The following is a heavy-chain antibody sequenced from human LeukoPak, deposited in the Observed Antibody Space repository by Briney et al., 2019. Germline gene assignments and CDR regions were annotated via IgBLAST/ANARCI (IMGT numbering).Heavy chain of an antibody. CDR2: MTGSGGSS. V-gene: IGHV3-23*01. Sequence: GGSLRLSCEASGLAFRNFAMSWVRQAPGKGLEWVSGMTGSGGSSYYADSVKGRFTISRDNAKNALYLQMNSLRADDTALYYCAKMKGQRLNDYCMDVWGKGTMVTVSS. J-gene: IGHJ6*03. CDR3: AKMKGQRLNDYCMDV. CDR1: GLAFRNFA.